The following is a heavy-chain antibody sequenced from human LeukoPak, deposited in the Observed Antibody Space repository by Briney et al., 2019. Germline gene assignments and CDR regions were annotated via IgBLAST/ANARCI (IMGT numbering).Heavy chain of an antibody. CDR1: GFTFSDHY. Sequence: GGSLRLSCAASGFTFSDHYMDWVRQAPGKGLEWVAVISYDGSNKYYADSVKGRFTISRDNSKNTLYLQMNSLRAEDTAVYYCARGGSGSVRAFDIWGQGTMVTVSS. CDR3: ARGGSGSVRAFDI. D-gene: IGHD5-12*01. CDR2: ISYDGSNK. V-gene: IGHV3-30-3*01. J-gene: IGHJ3*02.